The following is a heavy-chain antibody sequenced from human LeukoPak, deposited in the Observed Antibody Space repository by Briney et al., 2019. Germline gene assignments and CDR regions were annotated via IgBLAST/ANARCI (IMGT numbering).Heavy chain of an antibody. CDR3: ARSEWQWLVLDAFDI. CDR2: INPNSGGT. D-gene: IGHD6-19*01. Sequence: ASVKVSCKASGYTFTGYYMHWVRQAPGQGLEWMGRINPNSGGTNYAQKFQGRVTMTRDTSISTASMELSRLRSDDTAVYYCARSEWQWLVLDAFDIRGQGTMVTVSS. CDR1: GYTFTGYY. J-gene: IGHJ3*02. V-gene: IGHV1-2*06.